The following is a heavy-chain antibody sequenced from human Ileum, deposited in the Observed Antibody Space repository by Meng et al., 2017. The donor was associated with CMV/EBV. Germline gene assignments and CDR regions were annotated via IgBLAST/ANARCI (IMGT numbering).Heavy chain of an antibody. J-gene: IGHJ5*02. V-gene: IGHV4-31*02. CDR3: ARTYDFWSGYYKRWFDP. Sequence: SSSGGYYWSWIRQHPGKGLEWIGYIYYSGSTYYNPSLKSRVTISVDTSKNQFSLKLSSVTAADTAVYYCARTYDFWSGYYKRWFDPWGQGTLVTVSS. CDR2: IYYSGST. CDR1: SSSGGYY. D-gene: IGHD3-3*01.